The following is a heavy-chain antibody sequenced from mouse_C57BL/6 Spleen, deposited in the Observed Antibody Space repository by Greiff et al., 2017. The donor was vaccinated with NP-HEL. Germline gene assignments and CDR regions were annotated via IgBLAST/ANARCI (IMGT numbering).Heavy chain of an antibody. Sequence: EVKLVESGGGLVKPGGSLKLSCAASGFTFSDYGMHWVRQAPEKGLEWVAYISSGSSTLYYADTVKGRFTISRNNAKNTLFLQMTSLRSEDTAMYYCARRSYDAMDYWGQGTSVTVSS. CDR1: GFTFSDYG. CDR2: ISSGSSTL. CDR3: ARRSYDAMDY. V-gene: IGHV5-17*01. J-gene: IGHJ4*01.